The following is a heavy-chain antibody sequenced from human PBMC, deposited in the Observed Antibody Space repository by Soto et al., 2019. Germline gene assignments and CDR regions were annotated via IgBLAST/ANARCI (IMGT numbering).Heavy chain of an antibody. CDR3: ARAGQEHFWSGYSKKNWFDP. D-gene: IGHD3-3*02. V-gene: IGHV4-59*01. CDR1: GGSLRSYY. Sequence: SETPFPTCTFSGGSLRSYYWSWIPPPPGEGLGWIGYIYYSGSTNYNPSLKSRVTISVDTSKNQFSLKLSSVTAADTAVYYCARAGQEHFWSGYSKKNWFDPWGQGTLVTVSS. CDR2: IYYSGST. J-gene: IGHJ5*02.